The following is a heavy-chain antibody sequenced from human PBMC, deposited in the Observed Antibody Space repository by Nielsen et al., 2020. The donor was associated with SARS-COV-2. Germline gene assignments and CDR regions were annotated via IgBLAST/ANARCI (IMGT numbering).Heavy chain of an antibody. CDR1: GFTFSSYD. CDR3: ARGGYFGSGPLDY. CDR2: IGTTSDT. Sequence: GESLKISCAASGFTFSSYDMHWVRQPTGKGLEWVSAIGTTSDTYYAGSVKGRFTISRENAKNSFYLQMNSLRAGDTAVYYCARGGYFGSGPLDYWGQGTLVTVSS. D-gene: IGHD3-10*01. V-gene: IGHV3-13*04. J-gene: IGHJ4*02.